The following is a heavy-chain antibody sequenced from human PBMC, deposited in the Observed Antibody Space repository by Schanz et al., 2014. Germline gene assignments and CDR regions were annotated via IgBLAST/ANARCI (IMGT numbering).Heavy chain of an antibody. Sequence: QVQWVQSGADVKKPGTAVKVSCKASEYTFTRHYMHWVRQATGQGLEWMGIIHSTGGTTSHAQKFQVRVPMTRDTSTSTVYMELSSLRSEDTAVYYCASALTTGGGMDVWGQGTTVTVSS. CDR3: ASALTTGGGMDV. D-gene: IGHD4-17*01. CDR2: IHSTGGTT. J-gene: IGHJ6*02. V-gene: IGHV1-46*01. CDR1: EYTFTRHY.